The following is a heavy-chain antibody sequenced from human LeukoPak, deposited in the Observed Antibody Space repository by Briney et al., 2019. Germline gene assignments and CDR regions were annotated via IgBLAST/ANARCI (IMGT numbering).Heavy chain of an antibody. D-gene: IGHD2-2*01. Sequence: HPGGSLRLSCAASGFTFSSYAMSWVRQAPGKGLEWVSAISGSGGSTYYADSVKGRFTISRDNSKNTVSLQLTSLRAEDTAVYYRASESGYCSSTSCHGYLPVYYYYYYGMDVWGQGTTVTVSS. J-gene: IGHJ6*02. CDR1: GFTFSSYA. V-gene: IGHV3-23*01. CDR2: ISGSGGST. CDR3: ASESGYCSSTSCHGYLPVYYYYYYGMDV.